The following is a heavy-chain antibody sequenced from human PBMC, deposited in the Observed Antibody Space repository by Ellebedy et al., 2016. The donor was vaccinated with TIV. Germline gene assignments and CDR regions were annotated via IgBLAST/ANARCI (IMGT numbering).Heavy chain of an antibody. CDR3: ARGFRIFGVVITYYYGMDV. CDR1: GGSFSGYY. Sequence: SETLSLXXAVYGGSFSGYYWSWIRQPPGKGLEWIGEINHSGSTNYNPSLKSRVTISVDTSKNQFSLKLSSVTAADTAVYYCARGFRIFGVVITYYYGMDVWGQGTTVTVSS. D-gene: IGHD3-3*01. J-gene: IGHJ6*02. CDR2: INHSGST. V-gene: IGHV4-34*01.